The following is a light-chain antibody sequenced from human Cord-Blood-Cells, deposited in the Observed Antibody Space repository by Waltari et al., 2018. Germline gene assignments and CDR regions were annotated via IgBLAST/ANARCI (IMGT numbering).Light chain of an antibody. CDR3: QQYGSSPLYT. Sequence: EIVLTQSPGTLSLSPGERAPPSSRASQSVSSSYLAWYQQKPGQAPRLLIYGASSRATGIPDRFSGSGSGTDFTLTISRLEPEDFAVYYCQQYGSSPLYTFGQGTKLEIK. CDR2: GAS. V-gene: IGKV3-20*01. J-gene: IGKJ2*01. CDR1: QSVSSSY.